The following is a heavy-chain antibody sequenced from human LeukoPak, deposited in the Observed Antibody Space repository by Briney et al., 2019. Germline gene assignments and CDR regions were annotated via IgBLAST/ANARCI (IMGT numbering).Heavy chain of an antibody. CDR3: ARESGRRYFDY. J-gene: IGHJ4*02. D-gene: IGHD3-10*01. Sequence: PGGSLRLSCAASGFTDSSNYMSWVRQAPGKGLEWVSVIYSGGSTYYADSVKGRFTISGDNSKNTLYLQMNSLRAEDTAVYYCARESGRRYFDYWGQGTLVTVSS. V-gene: IGHV3-53*01. CDR1: GFTDSSNY. CDR2: IYSGGST.